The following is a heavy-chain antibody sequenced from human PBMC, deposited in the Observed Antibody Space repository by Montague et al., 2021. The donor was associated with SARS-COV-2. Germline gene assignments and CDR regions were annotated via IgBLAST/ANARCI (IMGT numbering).Heavy chain of an antibody. Sequence: TLSLTCTVSIGSISSGSYYWSWIRQPAGQELEWIGRIYTSGSTNYNPTLKSRVTISVYTTKNQFSLTRSSVTAAATAVYYCARDGYSSGWNGLHWFDPWGQGTLVTVSS. CDR1: IGSISSGSYY. CDR2: IYTSGST. V-gene: IGHV4-61*02. CDR3: ARDGYSSGWNGLHWFDP. D-gene: IGHD6-25*01. J-gene: IGHJ5*02.